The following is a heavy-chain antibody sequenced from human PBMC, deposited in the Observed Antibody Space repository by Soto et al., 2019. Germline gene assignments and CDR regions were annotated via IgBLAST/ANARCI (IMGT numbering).Heavy chain of an antibody. CDR1: GFTFRSYA. J-gene: IGHJ4*02. CDR3: AKDLSYCRGGSYYHHDGSDN. Sequence: PGGSLRLSCAASGFTFRSYAMHWVRQPPREELERVAIISLDGRSKFYTDSEKGRFTISGDNSKNTLYLEMSSLRAEDTAVYFCAKDLSYCRGGSYYHHDGSDNWGQGSVVTVSS. D-gene: IGHD2-15*01. V-gene: IGHV3-30*18. CDR2: ISLDGRSK.